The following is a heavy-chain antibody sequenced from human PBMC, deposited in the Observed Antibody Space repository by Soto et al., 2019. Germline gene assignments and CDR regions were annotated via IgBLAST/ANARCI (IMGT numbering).Heavy chain of an antibody. CDR2: IIPFFHAA. J-gene: IGHJ6*02. D-gene: IGHD1-7*01. V-gene: IGHV1-69*01. CDR1: ADTFSSSA. Sequence: QVQLVQSGAEVKKPGSSVKVSCKASADTFSSSAFSWVRQAPGQGLEWMGGIIPFFHAANYAQRFQGRVTITADESTSTVNMKRSSLRSEDPALYLWAGDLIPNSHYTGMDVWAQGPTFTVPS. CDR3: AGDLIPNSHYTGMDV.